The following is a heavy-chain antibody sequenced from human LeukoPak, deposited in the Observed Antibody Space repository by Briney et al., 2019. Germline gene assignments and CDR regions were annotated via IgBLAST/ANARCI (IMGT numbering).Heavy chain of an antibody. CDR2: ISSSGSTI. D-gene: IGHD6-19*01. V-gene: IGHV3-48*03. CDR3: ARESGSGWYGDLDY. Sequence: GGSLRLSCAASGFTFSSYEMNWVRQAPGKGLDWVSYISSSGSTINYADSVKGRFTISRDNAKNSLYLQMNSLRAEDTAIYYCARESGSGWYGDLDYWGQGTLVTVSS. CDR1: GFTFSSYE. J-gene: IGHJ4*02.